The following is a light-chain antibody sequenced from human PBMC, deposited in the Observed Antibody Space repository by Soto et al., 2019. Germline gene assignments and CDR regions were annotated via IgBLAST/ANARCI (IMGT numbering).Light chain of an antibody. V-gene: IGKV4-1*01. CDR3: QQYYFRPLT. Sequence: DVVMTQSPESLAVSLGVRATISCKSSHNILYTSNNRNYVAWYQQKPGQPPKLLILWASTRQSGVPDRFSGSGSGTDFTLTISSLQAEDVAVYYCQQYYFRPLTFGGGTKVELK. J-gene: IGKJ4*01. CDR2: WAS. CDR1: HNILYTSNNRNY.